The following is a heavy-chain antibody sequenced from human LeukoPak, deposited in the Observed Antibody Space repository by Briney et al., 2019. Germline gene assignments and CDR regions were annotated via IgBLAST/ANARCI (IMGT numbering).Heavy chain of an antibody. J-gene: IGHJ3*02. Sequence: SETLSLTCTVSGGSISGYYWSWIRLPPGKGLEWIAYIYYTGTTNYNPSLKRRVTASVDTSKNHFSLKLSSVTAAYTAVYYCARSGSPYGADAFDIWGRGTMVTVSS. V-gene: IGHV4-59*08. CDR1: GGSISGYY. CDR3: ARSGSPYGADAFDI. D-gene: IGHD4/OR15-4a*01. CDR2: IYYTGTT.